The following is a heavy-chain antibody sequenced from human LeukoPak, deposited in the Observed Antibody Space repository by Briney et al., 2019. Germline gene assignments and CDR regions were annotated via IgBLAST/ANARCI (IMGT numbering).Heavy chain of an antibody. J-gene: IGHJ4*02. CDR2: INPNSGGT. CDR3: AKWASSGWSFDY. D-gene: IGHD6-19*01. V-gene: IGHV1-2*02. Sequence: ASVKVSCKASGYTFTGYYIHWVRQAPGQGLEWMGWINPNSGGTNYAQKFQGRVTMTRDTSISTAYMDLSRLRSDDTAVYYCAKWASSGWSFDYWGQGTLVTVSS. CDR1: GYTFTGYY.